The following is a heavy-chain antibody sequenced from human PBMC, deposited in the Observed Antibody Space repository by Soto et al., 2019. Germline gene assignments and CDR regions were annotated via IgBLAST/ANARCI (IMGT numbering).Heavy chain of an antibody. D-gene: IGHD3-9*01. CDR1: GGSISSGGYY. V-gene: IGHV4-31*03. CDR2: IYYSGST. J-gene: IGHJ4*02. CDR3: ARFEWPLTCFDY. Sequence: SETLSLTCTVSGGSISSGGYYWSWIRQHPGKGLEWIGYIYYSGSTYYNPYLKSRVTISVDTSKNQFSLKLSSVTAADTAVYYCARFEWPLTCFDYWGQGTLVTVSS.